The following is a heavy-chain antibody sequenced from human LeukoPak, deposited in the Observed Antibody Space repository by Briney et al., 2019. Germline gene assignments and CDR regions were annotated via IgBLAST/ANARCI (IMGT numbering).Heavy chain of an antibody. CDR1: GFTFSSYG. V-gene: IGHV3-33*01. CDR3: ARESGYSSGWYEGGFDY. Sequence: PGRSLRLSCAAPGFTFSSYGMHWVRQAPGKGLEWVAVIWYDGSNKYYADSVKGRFTISRDNSKNTLYLQMNSLRAEDTAVYYCARESGYSSGWYEGGFDYWGQGTLVTVSS. D-gene: IGHD6-19*01. CDR2: IWYDGSNK. J-gene: IGHJ4*02.